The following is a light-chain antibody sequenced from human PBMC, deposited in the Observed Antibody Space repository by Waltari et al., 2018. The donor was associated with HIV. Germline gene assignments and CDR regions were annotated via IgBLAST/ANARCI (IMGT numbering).Light chain of an antibody. J-gene: IGKJ4*01. Sequence: IVITRSPATLSVSPGEGATLSGRASQSVNNNLAWYQQKPGQSPRLLISGASTRATGVPARFSGSGSGTDFTLTISSLQSEDFGIYYCQQYHKWPLTFGGGTKVEIK. CDR1: QSVNNN. CDR3: QQYHKWPLT. V-gene: IGKV3-15*01. CDR2: GAS.